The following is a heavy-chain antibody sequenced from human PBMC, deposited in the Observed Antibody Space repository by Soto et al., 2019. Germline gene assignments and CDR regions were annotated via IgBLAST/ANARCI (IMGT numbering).Heavy chain of an antibody. Sequence: GGSLRLSCAASGFTFSTFAMSWVRQAPGKGLEWVSLIYSGGSTYYADSVKGRFTISRDNSKNTLYLQMSSLRAEDTAVYYCARGYSSSWYVGLGYWGQGTLVTVSS. CDR2: IYSGGST. J-gene: IGHJ4*02. CDR3: ARGYSSSWYVGLGY. V-gene: IGHV3-53*01. D-gene: IGHD6-13*01. CDR1: GFTFSTFA.